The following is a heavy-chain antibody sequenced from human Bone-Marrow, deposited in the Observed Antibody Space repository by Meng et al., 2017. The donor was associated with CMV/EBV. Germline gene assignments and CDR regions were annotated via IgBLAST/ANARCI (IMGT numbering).Heavy chain of an antibody. Sequence: GESLKISCAVSGFTFRNYWMSWVRQAPGKGLEWVANIKPDGSEMYYLDSMKGRFTISRDNAKNSLYLQINSLRAEDTAVYYCARDLTTIPGTNYWGQGTLVTVSS. V-gene: IGHV3-7*01. D-gene: IGHD1/OR15-1a*01. CDR1: GFTFRNYW. CDR2: IKPDGSEM. CDR3: ARDLTTIPGTNY. J-gene: IGHJ4*02.